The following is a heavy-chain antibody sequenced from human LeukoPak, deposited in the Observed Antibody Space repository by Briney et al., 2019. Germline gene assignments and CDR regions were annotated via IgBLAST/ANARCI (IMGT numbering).Heavy chain of an antibody. Sequence: PGRSLRLSCAASGFTFSSYGMHWVRHAPGKGLEWVAVIWYDGSNKYYADSVKGRFTISRDNSKNTLYLQMNSLRAEDTAVYYCAKDNGGYSYGSDYWGQGTLVTVSS. V-gene: IGHV3-33*06. CDR2: IWYDGSNK. CDR3: AKDNGGYSYGSDY. D-gene: IGHD5-18*01. CDR1: GFTFSSYG. J-gene: IGHJ4*02.